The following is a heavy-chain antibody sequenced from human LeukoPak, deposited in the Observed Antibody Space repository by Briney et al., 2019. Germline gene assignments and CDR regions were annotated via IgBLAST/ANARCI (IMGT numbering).Heavy chain of an antibody. CDR2: INPNSGGT. J-gene: IGHJ4*02. V-gene: IGHV1-2*02. CDR3: ARDEAAYCGGNCFSEY. D-gene: IGHD2-21*02. CDR1: GYTFTGYY. Sequence: GASVKVSCKASGYTFTGYYMHWVRQAPGQGLEWMVWINPNSGGTNYAQKLQGRVTITTDTSTSTDYMELRSLRSDDTAVYSCARDEAAYCGGNCFSEYWGQGTLVSVSS.